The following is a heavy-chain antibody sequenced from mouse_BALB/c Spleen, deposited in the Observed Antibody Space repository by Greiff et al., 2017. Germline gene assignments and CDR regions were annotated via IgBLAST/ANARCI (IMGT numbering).Heavy chain of an antibody. CDR2: INSNGGST. CDR3: ARDRRRPFDY. J-gene: IGHJ2*01. V-gene: IGHV5-6-3*01. Sequence: EVQVVESGGGLVQPGGSLKLSCAASGFTFSSYGMSWVRQTPDKRLELVATINSNGGSTYYPDSVKGRFTISRDNAKNTLYLQMSSLKSEDTAMYYCARDRRRPFDYWGQGTTLTVSS. CDR1: GFTFSSYG.